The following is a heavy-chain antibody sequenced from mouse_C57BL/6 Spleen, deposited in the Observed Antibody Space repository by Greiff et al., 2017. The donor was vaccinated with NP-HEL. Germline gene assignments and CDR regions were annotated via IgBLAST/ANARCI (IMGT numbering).Heavy chain of an antibody. J-gene: IGHJ1*03. CDR3: ARHSTIYYGNQGYFDV. CDR2: ISSGGSYT. V-gene: IGHV5-6*02. Sequence: EVKLVESGGDLVKPGGSLKLSCAASGFTFSSYGMSWVRQTPDKRLEWVATISSGGSYTYYPDSVKGRFTISRDNAKNTLYLQMSSLKSEDTAMYYCARHSTIYYGNQGYFDVWGTGTTVTVSS. CDR1: GFTFSSYG. D-gene: IGHD2-1*01.